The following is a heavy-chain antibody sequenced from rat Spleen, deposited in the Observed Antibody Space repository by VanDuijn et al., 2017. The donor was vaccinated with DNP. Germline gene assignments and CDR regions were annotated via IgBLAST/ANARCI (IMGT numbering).Heavy chain of an antibody. CDR2: IWNGGGT. D-gene: IGHD1-11*01. V-gene: IGHV2-41*01. J-gene: IGHJ4*01. Sequence: QVQLKESGPGLVQPSQTLSLTCTVAGFSLTSYNVHWVRQPPGKGLEWMGAIWNGGGTRYNSALKSRLNISKDTAKSQVFLKMNSLQTEDTATYYCARDRPNYGYYGYAMDAWGQGTSVTVSS. CDR3: ARDRPNYGYYGYAMDA. CDR1: GFSLTSYN.